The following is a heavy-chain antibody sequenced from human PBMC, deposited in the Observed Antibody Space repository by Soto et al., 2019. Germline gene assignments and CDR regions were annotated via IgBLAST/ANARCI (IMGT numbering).Heavy chain of an antibody. D-gene: IGHD5-12*01. CDR2: IKSKTDGGTT. Sequence: XGSLRLSCAASGFTFSNAWMSWVRQAPGKGLEWVGRIKSKTDGGTTDYAAPVKGRFTISRDDSKNTLYLQMNSLKTEDTAVYYCTTDSSGYEGTFDYWGQGTLVTVSS. CDR3: TTDSSGYEGTFDY. V-gene: IGHV3-15*01. J-gene: IGHJ4*02. CDR1: GFTFSNAW.